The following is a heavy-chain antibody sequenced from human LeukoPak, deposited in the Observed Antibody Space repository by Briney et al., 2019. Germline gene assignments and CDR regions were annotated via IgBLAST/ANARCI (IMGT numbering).Heavy chain of an antibody. J-gene: IGHJ5*02. Sequence: QSGGSLRLSCAASGFTFSSYSMNWVRQAPGKGLEWVSYISSSSSTIYYADSVKGRFTISRDNTKNTLYLQMNSLRAEDTAVYYCATGYDFGFDPWGQGTLVTVSS. CDR3: ATGYDFGFDP. D-gene: IGHD5-12*01. V-gene: IGHV3-48*01. CDR2: ISSSSSTI. CDR1: GFTFSSYS.